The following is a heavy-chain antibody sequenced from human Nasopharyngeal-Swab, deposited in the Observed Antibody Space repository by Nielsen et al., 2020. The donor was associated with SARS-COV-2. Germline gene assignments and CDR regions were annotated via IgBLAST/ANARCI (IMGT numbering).Heavy chain of an antibody. J-gene: IGHJ6*03. Sequence: GESLKISCAASGFTFSSHAMTWVRQAPGKGLEWVSSISVNGASTYYAGSVKGRFTISRDNSRNTLYLQLNSLRAEDTAIYYCAKRVAGKYYYMDVWGKGTTVTVSS. CDR3: AKRVAGKYYYMDV. V-gene: IGHV3-23*01. CDR1: GFTFSSHA. D-gene: IGHD3-10*01. CDR2: ISVNGAST.